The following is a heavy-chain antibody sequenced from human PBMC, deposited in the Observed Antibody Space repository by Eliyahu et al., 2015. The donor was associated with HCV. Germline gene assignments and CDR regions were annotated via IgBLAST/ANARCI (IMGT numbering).Heavy chain of an antibody. D-gene: IGHD3-3*01. Sequence: EVQLVESGGGLVQPGRSLRLSCAGXGSTIYDYAMHWVRQVPGKGLXWVSGISWESGRIGYADSVKGRFTISRDNAKNSLYLQMNSLRVEDTALYYCGKDLLPGGMGVWGQGTTVIVSS. V-gene: IGHV3-9*01. J-gene: IGHJ6*02. CDR3: GKDLLPGGMGV. CDR2: ISWESGRI. CDR1: GSTIYDYA.